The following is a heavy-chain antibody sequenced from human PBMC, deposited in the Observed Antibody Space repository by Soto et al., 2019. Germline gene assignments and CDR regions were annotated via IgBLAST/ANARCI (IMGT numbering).Heavy chain of an antibody. CDR3: ARQEIFTIFGVDKYYYGMDV. V-gene: IGHV4-39*01. Sequence: SETLSLTCTVSGGSISSSSYYWGWIRQPPGKGLEWIGSIYYSGSTYYNPSLKSRVTISLDTSKNQFSLKLSSVTAADTAVYYCARQEIFTIFGVDKYYYGMDVWGQGTTVTVSS. J-gene: IGHJ6*02. CDR1: GGSISSSSYY. D-gene: IGHD3-3*01. CDR2: IYYSGST.